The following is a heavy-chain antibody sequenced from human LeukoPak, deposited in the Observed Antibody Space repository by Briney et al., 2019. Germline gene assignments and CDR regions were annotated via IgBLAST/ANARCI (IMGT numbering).Heavy chain of an antibody. V-gene: IGHV5-51*01. CDR2: FYPGDSDT. J-gene: IGHJ4*02. CDR1: GYSFTSYW. Sequence: GESLKISCKGSGYSFTSYWIGWVRQMPGKGLEWMGIFYPGDSDTRYSPSFQGQVTISADKSISTAYLQWSSLKASDTAMYYCARRANHYYDSSGYYYDYFDYWGQGTLVTVSS. D-gene: IGHD3-22*01. CDR3: ARRANHYYDSSGYYYDYFDY.